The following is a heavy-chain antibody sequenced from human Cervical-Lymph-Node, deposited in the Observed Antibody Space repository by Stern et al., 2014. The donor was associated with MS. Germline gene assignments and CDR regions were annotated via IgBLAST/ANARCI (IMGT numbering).Heavy chain of an antibody. CDR2: IYHSGST. D-gene: IGHD3-3*01. CDR3: ARGSREVLLPRFYFDY. V-gene: IGHV4-31*03. CDR1: GGSISSGNYY. Sequence: QVQLVQSGPGLVKPSQTLSLTCTVSGGSISSGNYYWSWIRQHPGKGLEWIGSIYHSGSTYYNPPLKSRVTTSIDTSKNQFSLKLSSVTAADTAVYYCARGSREVLLPRFYFDYWGQGTLGTVS. J-gene: IGHJ4*02.